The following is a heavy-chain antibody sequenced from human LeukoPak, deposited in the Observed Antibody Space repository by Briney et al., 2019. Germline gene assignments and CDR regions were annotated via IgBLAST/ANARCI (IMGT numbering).Heavy chain of an antibody. CDR1: GFIFSDYA. CDR3: ASGYDFSGASKRGFDN. D-gene: IGHD3-3*01. Sequence: GGSLRLSCAASGFIFSDYAMNWVRQAQGKGLEWISYISSSTTTIYYADSVKGRFTISRDNAKNSLFLQMNSLRAEDTAVYYCASGYDFSGASKRGFDNWGQGTRVTVSS. V-gene: IGHV3-48*01. J-gene: IGHJ4*02. CDR2: ISSSTTTI.